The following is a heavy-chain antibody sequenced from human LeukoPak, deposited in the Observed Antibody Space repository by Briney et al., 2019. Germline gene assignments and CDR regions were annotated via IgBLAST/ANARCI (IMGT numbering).Heavy chain of an antibody. J-gene: IGHJ5*02. Sequence: SDTLSLTCAVYGGGFSGYYWSWGRQPPGKGLEWIAEINDSGSTNYNPSLRSRVTVSADTSRDQFSLKLTSVTAADTAVYFCARSRPYLNPWGQGTLVTVSS. CDR3: ARSRPYLNP. V-gene: IGHV4-34*01. CDR1: GGGFSGYY. D-gene: IGHD2-2*01. CDR2: INDSGST.